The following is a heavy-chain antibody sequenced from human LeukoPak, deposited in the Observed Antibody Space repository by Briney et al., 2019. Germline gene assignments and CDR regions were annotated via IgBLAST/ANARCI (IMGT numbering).Heavy chain of an antibody. Sequence: SQTLSLTCAISGDSVSSITAAWNWIRQSPSRGLEWPGRTYYRSKWYNDYAVSVKSRINITPDTSKNQFSLQLNSVTPEDTAVYYCARQYSSGWSYYYGLDVWGQGTTVTVSS. CDR1: GDSVSSITAA. V-gene: IGHV6-1*01. CDR2: TYYRSKWYN. D-gene: IGHD6-19*01. J-gene: IGHJ6*02. CDR3: ARQYSSGWSYYYGLDV.